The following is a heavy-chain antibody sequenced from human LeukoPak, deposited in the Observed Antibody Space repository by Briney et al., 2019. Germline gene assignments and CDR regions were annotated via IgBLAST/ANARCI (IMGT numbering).Heavy chain of an antibody. J-gene: IGHJ4*02. CDR3: ARGEYSSSWDHYYFDS. CDR1: GYTFTGYY. D-gene: IGHD6-13*01. Sequence: ASVKVSCKASGYTFTGYYMHWVRQAPGQGLEWMGRINPNSGGTNYAQTFQGRVTMTRDTSITTAYLEVSSLRSDDTAVYYCARGEYSSSWDHYYFDSWGKGTLVTVSS. V-gene: IGHV1-2*06. CDR2: INPNSGGT.